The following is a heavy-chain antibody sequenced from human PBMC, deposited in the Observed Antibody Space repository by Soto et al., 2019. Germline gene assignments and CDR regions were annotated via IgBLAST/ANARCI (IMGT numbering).Heavy chain of an antibody. V-gene: IGHV5-10-1*01. CDR1: GYSFTSYW. Sequence: GESLKISCKGSGYSFTSYWISWVRQMPGKGLEWMGRIDPSDSYTNYSPSFQGYVTISADKSISTAYPQWSSLKASDTAMYYCARSPAAAPGEDWFDPWGQGTLVTVSS. CDR2: IDPSDSYT. J-gene: IGHJ5*02. CDR3: ARSPAAAPGEDWFDP. D-gene: IGHD6-13*01.